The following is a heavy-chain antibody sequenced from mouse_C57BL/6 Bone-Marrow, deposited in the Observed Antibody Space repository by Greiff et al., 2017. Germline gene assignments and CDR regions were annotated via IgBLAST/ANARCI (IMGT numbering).Heavy chain of an antibody. CDR1: GFTFSSYG. J-gene: IGHJ2*01. CDR3: ARPGGNYDFDY. CDR2: ISSGGSYT. Sequence: EVQGVESGGDLVKPGGSLKLSCAASGFTFSSYGMSWVRQTPDKRLEWVATISSGGSYTYYPDSVKGRFTISRDNAKNTLYLQMSSLKSEDTAMYYCARPGGNYDFDYWGQGTTLTVSS. D-gene: IGHD2-1*01. V-gene: IGHV5-6*01.